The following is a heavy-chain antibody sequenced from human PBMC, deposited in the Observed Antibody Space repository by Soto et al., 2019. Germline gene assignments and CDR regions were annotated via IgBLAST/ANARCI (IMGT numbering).Heavy chain of an antibody. CDR1: GYTFTSYA. V-gene: IGHV1-3*01. CDR3: ARKGACSGGSCYSPNWFDP. Sequence: ASVKVSCKASGYTFTSYAMHWVRQAPGQRLEWMGWINAGNGNTKYSQKFQGRVTITRDTSASTAYMELSSLRSEDTAVYYCARKGACSGGSCYSPNWFDPWAQGTLVTVSS. D-gene: IGHD2-15*01. CDR2: INAGNGNT. J-gene: IGHJ5*02.